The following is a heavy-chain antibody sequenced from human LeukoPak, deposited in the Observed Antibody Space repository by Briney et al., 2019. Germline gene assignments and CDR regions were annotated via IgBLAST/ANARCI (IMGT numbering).Heavy chain of an antibody. CDR2: ITDSGAGT. J-gene: IGHJ3*01. D-gene: IGHD1-14*01. CDR3: AQQKIAGVDRDFDF. V-gene: IGHV3-23*01. Sequence: GGSLRLSCAASGFTFNNYAMSWVRQAPGKGLEWVSVITDSGAGTYYADSVKGRFTISRDNSKSTVYLQMNSLRAEDTAVYYCAQQKIAGVDRDFDFWGQGTMVTVSS. CDR1: GFTFNNYA.